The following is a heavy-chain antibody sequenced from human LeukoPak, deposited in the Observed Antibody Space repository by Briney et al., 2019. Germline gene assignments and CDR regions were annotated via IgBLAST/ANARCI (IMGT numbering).Heavy chain of an antibody. V-gene: IGHV1-18*01. D-gene: IGHD2-2*01. CDR2: ISAYNGNT. CDR3: ARVDIVVVPAAMGNAYYYYYGMDV. Sequence: ASVKVSCKASGYTFTSHGISWVRQAPGQGLEWMGWISAYNGNTNYAQKLQGRVTMTTDTSTSTAHMELRSLRSDDTAVYYCARVDIVVVPAAMGNAYYYYYGMDVWGQGTTVTVSS. J-gene: IGHJ6*02. CDR1: GYTFTSHG.